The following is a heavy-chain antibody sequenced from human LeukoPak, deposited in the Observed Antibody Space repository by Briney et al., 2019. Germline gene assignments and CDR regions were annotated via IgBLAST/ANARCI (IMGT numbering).Heavy chain of an antibody. V-gene: IGHV3-23*01. Sequence: GGSLRLSCAASGVTFSSYAMSWVRQAPGKGPEWVSTISIDVGRTYYGDSVKGRFTVSRDTSKNTLYLQMNRLRAEDTAVYYCARKGIGSSRYQNMDVWGKGTTVTVSS. J-gene: IGHJ6*03. CDR3: ARKGIGSSRYQNMDV. CDR1: GVTFSSYA. D-gene: IGHD5-12*01. CDR2: ISIDVGRT.